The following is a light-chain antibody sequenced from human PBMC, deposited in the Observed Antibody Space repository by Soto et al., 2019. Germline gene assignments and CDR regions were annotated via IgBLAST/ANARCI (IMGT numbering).Light chain of an antibody. CDR3: QQRSNWPPYLT. J-gene: IGKJ4*01. Sequence: EIVLTQSPATLSLSPGEIATLSCRASQSVSSYLAWYQQKPGQAPRLLIYDASNRATGIPARFSGSGSGTDFTLTISSLEPEDFAVYYCQQRSNWPPYLTFGGGTKVEIK. CDR1: QSVSSY. CDR2: DAS. V-gene: IGKV3-11*01.